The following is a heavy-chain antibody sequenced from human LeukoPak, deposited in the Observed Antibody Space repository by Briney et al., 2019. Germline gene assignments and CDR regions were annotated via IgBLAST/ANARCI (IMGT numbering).Heavy chain of an antibody. CDR3: ARDPYSGNYGNYYYYYMDV. CDR1: GFTFSSYS. Sequence: GGSLRLSCAASGFTFSSYSVNWVRQAPGKGLEWVSSIDSNSIYIYYADSVKGRFTVSRDNAKNSLYLQMNSLRAEDTALYFCARDPYSGNYGNYYYYYMDVWGKGTTVTISS. D-gene: IGHD1-26*01. CDR2: IDSNSIYI. V-gene: IGHV3-21*01. J-gene: IGHJ6*03.